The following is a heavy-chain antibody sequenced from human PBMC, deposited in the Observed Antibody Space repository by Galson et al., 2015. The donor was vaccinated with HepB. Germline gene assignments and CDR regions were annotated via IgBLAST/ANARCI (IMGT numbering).Heavy chain of an antibody. D-gene: IGHD1-26*01. CDR2: IISDGSSA. Sequence: SLRLSCAASGLTFSSYWMHWVRQAPGKGLVWVSRIISDGSSASYADSVQGRFTISRDNAKNTVYLQMNSLRAEDTAVYFCASGGASYSLSYWGQGTLVTVSS. J-gene: IGHJ4*02. CDR3: ASGGASYSLSY. CDR1: GLTFSSYW. V-gene: IGHV3-74*01.